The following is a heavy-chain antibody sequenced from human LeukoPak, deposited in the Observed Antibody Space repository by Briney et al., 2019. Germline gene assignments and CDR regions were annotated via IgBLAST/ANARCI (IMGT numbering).Heavy chain of an antibody. CDR3: ASNHYYDSSGYYYYYYGMDV. V-gene: IGHV4-39*01. CDR2: IYYSGST. J-gene: IGHJ6*02. D-gene: IGHD3-22*01. CDR1: GGSISSSSYY. Sequence: PSETLSLTCTVSGGSISSSSYYWGWIRQPPGKGLEWIGSIYYSGSTYYNPSLKSRVTISVDTSKNQFSLKLSSVTAADTAVYYCASNHYYDSSGYYYYYYGMDVWGQGTTVTVSS.